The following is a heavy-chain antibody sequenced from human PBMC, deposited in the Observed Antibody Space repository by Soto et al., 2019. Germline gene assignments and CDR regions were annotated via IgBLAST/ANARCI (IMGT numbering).Heavy chain of an antibody. J-gene: IGHJ4*02. D-gene: IGHD3-22*01. CDR2: IYYSGST. CDR1: GGSISSYY. CDR3: ARGYYYDSSGYYSHFDY. V-gene: IGHV4-59*01. Sequence: PSETLSLTCTVSGGSISSYYWSWIRQPPGKGLEWIGYIYYSGSTNYNPSLKSRVTISVDTSKNQFSLKLSSVTAADTAVYYCARGYYYDSSGYYSHFDYWGQGTLVTVSS.